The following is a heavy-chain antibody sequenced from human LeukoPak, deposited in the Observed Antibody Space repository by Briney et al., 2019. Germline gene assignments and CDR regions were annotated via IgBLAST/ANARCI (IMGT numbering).Heavy chain of an antibody. J-gene: IGHJ5*02. CDR3: AKANVVVIWFDP. V-gene: IGHV3-23*01. CDR1: GFTFSSYA. Sequence: GGSLRLSCAASGFTFSSYAMSWVRQAPGKGLEWVSAISGSGGSTYYADSVKGRFTISRDNSKNTLYLQMNGLRAEDTAVYYCAKANVVVIWFDPWGQGTLVTVSS. CDR2: ISGSGGST. D-gene: IGHD2-2*01.